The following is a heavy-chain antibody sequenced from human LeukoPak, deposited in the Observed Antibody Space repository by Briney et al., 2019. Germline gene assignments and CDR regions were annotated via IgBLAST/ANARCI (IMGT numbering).Heavy chain of an antibody. D-gene: IGHD5-24*01. Sequence: GGSLRLSCAASGFTFSSYWMTWVRQTPGKGLEWVANIRMDGGEQYYMDSVEGRFTISRDNAKNSLYLQMYSLRPEDTAVYYCARDEGYNSAYWGRGTLVTVSS. CDR3: ARDEGYNSAY. CDR1: GFTFSSYW. V-gene: IGHV3-7*01. CDR2: IRMDGGEQ. J-gene: IGHJ4*02.